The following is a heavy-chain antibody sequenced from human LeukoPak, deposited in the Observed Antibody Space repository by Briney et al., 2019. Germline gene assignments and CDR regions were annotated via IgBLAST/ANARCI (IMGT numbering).Heavy chain of an antibody. CDR2: IKSKTDGGTT. CDR1: GFTFSNAW. CDR3: TTRHMYSSSWPDAFDI. Sequence: GGSLRLSCAASGFTFSNAWMSWVRQAPGKGLEWVGRIKSKTDGGTTGYAAPVKGRFTISRDDSKNTLYLQMNSLKTEDTAVYYCTTRHMYSSSWPDAFDIWGQGTMVTVSS. D-gene: IGHD6-13*01. V-gene: IGHV3-15*01. J-gene: IGHJ3*02.